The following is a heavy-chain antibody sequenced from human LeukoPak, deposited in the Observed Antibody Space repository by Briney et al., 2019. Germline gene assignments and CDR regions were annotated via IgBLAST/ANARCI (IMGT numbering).Heavy chain of an antibody. Sequence: PGGSLRLSCAASGFTFSSYGMHWVRQAPGKGLEWVAVISYDGSNKYYADSVKGRFTISRDNSKNTLYLQMNSLRAEDTAVYYCAKDVEMATIGADYWGQGTLVTVSS. CDR1: GFTFSSYG. V-gene: IGHV3-30*18. D-gene: IGHD5-24*01. CDR3: AKDVEMATIGADY. J-gene: IGHJ4*02. CDR2: ISYDGSNK.